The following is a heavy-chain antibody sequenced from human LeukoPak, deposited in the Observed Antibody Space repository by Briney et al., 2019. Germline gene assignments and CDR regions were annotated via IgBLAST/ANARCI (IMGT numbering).Heavy chain of an antibody. Sequence: PSETLSLTCTVSGGSISSGNYYWSWIRQPAGKGLEWIGRIYTSGSTNYNPSLKSRVTISVDTSKNQFSLKLSSVTAADTAVYYCARFGGPHAFDIWGQGTMVTVSS. CDR3: ARFGGPHAFDI. V-gene: IGHV4-61*02. CDR1: GGSISSGNYY. CDR2: IYTSGST. J-gene: IGHJ3*02. D-gene: IGHD3-3*01.